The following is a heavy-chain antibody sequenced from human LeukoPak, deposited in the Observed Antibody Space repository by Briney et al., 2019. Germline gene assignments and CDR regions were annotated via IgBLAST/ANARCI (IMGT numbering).Heavy chain of an antibody. J-gene: IGHJ3*02. CDR2: IYYSGST. V-gene: IGHV4-31*03. D-gene: IGHD4-23*01. CDR3: ASKNLYGGNRHAFDI. CDR1: GGSISSGGYY. Sequence: SQTLSLTCTVSGGSISSGGYYWSWIRQHPGKGLEWIWYIYYSGSTYYNPSLKSRVTISVDTSKNQFSLKLSSVTAADTAVYYCASKNLYGGNRHAFDIWGQGTMVTVSS.